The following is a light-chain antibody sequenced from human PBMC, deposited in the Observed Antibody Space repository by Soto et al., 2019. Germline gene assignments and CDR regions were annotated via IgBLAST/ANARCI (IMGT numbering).Light chain of an antibody. CDR3: QQRSNWPPIT. V-gene: IGKV3-11*01. CDR1: QSVSSSY. J-gene: IGKJ5*01. CDR2: DAS. Sequence: ESVLTQSPATLSLSPGERATLSCRASQSVSSSYLAWYQQKPGQAPRLLIYDASNRATGIPARFSGSGSGTDFTLTISSLEPEDFAVYYCQQRSNWPPITFGQGTRLEIK.